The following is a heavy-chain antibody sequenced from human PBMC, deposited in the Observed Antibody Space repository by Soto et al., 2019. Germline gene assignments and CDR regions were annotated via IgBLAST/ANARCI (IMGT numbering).Heavy chain of an antibody. CDR1: GFTFSSYW. CDR2: IKQDGSEK. J-gene: IGHJ6*03. Sequence: GGSLRLSCAASGFTFSSYWMSWVRQAPGKGLEWVANIKQDGSEKYYVDSVKGRFTISRDNAKNSLYLQMNSLRAEDTAVYYCASLNYDFWSGFYYYYMDVWGKGTTVTVSS. V-gene: IGHV3-7*01. CDR3: ASLNYDFWSGFYYYYMDV. D-gene: IGHD3-3*01.